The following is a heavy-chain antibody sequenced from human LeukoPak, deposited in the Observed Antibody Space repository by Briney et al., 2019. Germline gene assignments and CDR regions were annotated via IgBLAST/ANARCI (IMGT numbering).Heavy chain of an antibody. Sequence: ASVKVSCKASGYTFTSYAMHWVRQAPGQRLEWMGWINAGNGNTKYSQEFQGRVTITRDTSASTAYMELSSLRSEDMAVYYCARGRAVYSSGWYDTRLHSAYDYWGQGTLVTVSS. J-gene: IGHJ4*02. V-gene: IGHV1-3*03. D-gene: IGHD6-19*01. CDR2: INAGNGNT. CDR1: GYTFTSYA. CDR3: ARGRAVYSSGWYDTRLHSAYDY.